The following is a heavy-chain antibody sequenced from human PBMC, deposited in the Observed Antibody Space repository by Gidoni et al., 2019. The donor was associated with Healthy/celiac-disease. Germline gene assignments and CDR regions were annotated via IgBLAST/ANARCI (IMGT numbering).Heavy chain of an antibody. CDR1: GGSFSGYY. CDR3: ARDPNQLLYNWFDP. D-gene: IGHD2-2*01. Sequence: QVQLQQWGAGLLTPSETLSLTCAVYGGSFSGYYWSWIRQPPGKGLEWIGEINHSGSTNYNPSLKSRVTISVDTSKNQFSLKLSSVTAADTAVYYCARDPNQLLYNWFDPWGQGTLVTVSS. V-gene: IGHV4-34*01. J-gene: IGHJ5*02. CDR2: INHSGST.